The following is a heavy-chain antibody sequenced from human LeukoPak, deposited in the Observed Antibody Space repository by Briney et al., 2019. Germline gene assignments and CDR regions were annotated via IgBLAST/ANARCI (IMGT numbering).Heavy chain of an antibody. CDR1: GGSISSGGYY. J-gene: IGHJ4*02. V-gene: IGHV4-31*03. D-gene: IGHD3-10*01. CDR3: ARGSTLIRGFDY. CDR2: IFYSGSA. Sequence: SQTLSLTCSVSGGSISSGGYYWGWIRQHPGKGLEWIGYIFYSGSAYYNPSLKSRVTISVDTSKNRFSLKLSSVTAADTAVYYCARGSTLIRGFDYWGQGTLVTVSS.